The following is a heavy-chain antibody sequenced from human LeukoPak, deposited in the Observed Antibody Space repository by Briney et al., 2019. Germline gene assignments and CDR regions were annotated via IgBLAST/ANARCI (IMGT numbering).Heavy chain of an antibody. CDR1: GFTISSYW. J-gene: IGHJ4*02. V-gene: IGHV3-74*01. CDR3: ARGTVTTHFDY. D-gene: IGHD4-17*01. CDR2: INSVGSYT. Sequence: PGGSLRLSCAVSGFTISSYWMHWVRQAPGKGLVWVSRINSVGSYTNYADSVKGRFTISRDNGKNTLYLQMNSLRAEDTAVYYCARGTVTTHFDYWGQGTQVTVSS.